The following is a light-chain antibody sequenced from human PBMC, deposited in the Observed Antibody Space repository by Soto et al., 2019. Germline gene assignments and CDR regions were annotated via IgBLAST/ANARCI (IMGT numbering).Light chain of an antibody. CDR1: QSVSSN. CDR3: QQYNNWPET. Sequence: EIVMTQSPATLSVSPGERATLSCRASQSVSSNLAWYQQKPGQAPMLLIYGASTRATGIPARFSGSGSGTEFTLTISSLQSADFAVYYCQQYNNWPETFGQGTKLEIK. CDR2: GAS. J-gene: IGKJ2*01. V-gene: IGKV3-15*01.